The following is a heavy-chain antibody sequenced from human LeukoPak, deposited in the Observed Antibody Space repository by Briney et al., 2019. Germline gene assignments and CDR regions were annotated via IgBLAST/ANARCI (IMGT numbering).Heavy chain of an antibody. CDR1: GFTFSSYA. CDR2: ISYDGSNK. V-gene: IGHV3-30*04. D-gene: IGHD5-18*01. CDR3: ARARRGYSYGLDY. J-gene: IGHJ4*02. Sequence: GRSLRLSCAASGFTFSSYAMHWVRQAPGKGLDWVAVISYDGSNKYYADSVKGRFTISRDNSKNTLYLQMNSLRAEDTAVYYCARARRGYSYGLDYWGQGTLVTVSS.